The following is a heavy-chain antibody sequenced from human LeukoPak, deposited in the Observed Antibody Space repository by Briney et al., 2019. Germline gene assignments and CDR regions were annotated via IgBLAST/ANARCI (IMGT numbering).Heavy chain of an antibody. J-gene: IGHJ4*02. CDR2: IYYSGST. CDR3: ASSRGYSPLFDY. Sequence: SQTLSLTCTFSVGSISSGGYYWSWIPQHPGKGLEWIGYIYYSGSTYYNPSLKSRVTISVDTSKNQFSMKLSSVTAADTAVYYCASSRGYSPLFDYWGQGTLVTVSS. D-gene: IGHD5-12*01. V-gene: IGHV4-31*03. CDR1: VGSISSGGYY.